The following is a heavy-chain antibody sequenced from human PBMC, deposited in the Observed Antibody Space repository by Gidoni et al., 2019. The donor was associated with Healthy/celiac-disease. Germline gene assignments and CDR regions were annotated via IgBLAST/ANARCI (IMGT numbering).Heavy chain of an antibody. D-gene: IGHD3-16*01. J-gene: IGHJ5*02. CDR2: INPSGGST. CDR1: AYTFTSYY. Sequence: QVQLVQSVAEVKKPGASVKVSCNASAYTFTSYYMHWVRQAPGQGLEWMGIINPSGGSTSYAKKFQVRVTMNRDTSTSTVYMELSSLRSEDTAVYYCARDSRGVAYKGEYNWFDPWGQGTLVTVSS. CDR3: ARDSRGVAYKGEYNWFDP. V-gene: IGHV1-46*03.